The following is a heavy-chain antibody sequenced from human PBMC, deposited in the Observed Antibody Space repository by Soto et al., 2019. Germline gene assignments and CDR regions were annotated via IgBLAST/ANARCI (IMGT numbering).Heavy chain of an antibody. J-gene: IGHJ4*02. Sequence: GASVKVSCKASGYTFTSYGISWVRQAPGQGLEWMGWISAYNGNTNYAQKLQGRVTMTTDTSTSTAYMELRSLRSDDTAVYYCARVHYYDILTGYFGRFDYWGQGTLVTVSS. CDR1: GYTFTSYG. CDR3: ARVHYYDILTGYFGRFDY. D-gene: IGHD3-9*01. V-gene: IGHV1-18*01. CDR2: ISAYNGNT.